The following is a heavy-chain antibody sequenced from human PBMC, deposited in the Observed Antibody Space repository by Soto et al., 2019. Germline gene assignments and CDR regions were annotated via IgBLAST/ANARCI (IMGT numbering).Heavy chain of an antibody. Sequence: ASETLSLTCAVYGGSFSGYYWSWIRQPPGKGLEWIGEINHSGSTNYNPSLKSRVTISVDTSKNQFSLKLSSVTAADTAVYYCARNRVATIGGLPGMDVWGQGTTVTVSS. CDR2: INHSGST. CDR3: ARNRVATIGGLPGMDV. D-gene: IGHD5-12*01. V-gene: IGHV4-34*01. CDR1: GGSFSGYY. J-gene: IGHJ6*02.